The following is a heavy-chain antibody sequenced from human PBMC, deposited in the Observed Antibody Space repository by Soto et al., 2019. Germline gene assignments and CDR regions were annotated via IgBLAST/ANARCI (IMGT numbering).Heavy chain of an antibody. V-gene: IGHV4-39*02. D-gene: IGHD2-15*01. CDR3: ARRGISPVGVYYYYGMDV. J-gene: IGHJ6*02. CDR1: GGSISSSSYY. Sequence: QLQLQESGPGLVKPSETLSLTCTVSGGSISSSSYYWGWIRQPPGKGLEWIGSIYYSGSTYYNPSLKSRLTTSVDTSKNHVSLKLSSVTAADTAVYYCARRGISPVGVYYYYGMDVWGQGTTVTVSS. CDR2: IYYSGST.